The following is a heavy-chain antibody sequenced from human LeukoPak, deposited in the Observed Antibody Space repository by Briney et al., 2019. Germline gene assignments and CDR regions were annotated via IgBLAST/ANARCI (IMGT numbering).Heavy chain of an antibody. CDR1: GFTFSSSA. CDR2: INSSGGRT. CDR3: AKDSHSGYFDY. Sequence: GGSLRLSCTTSGFTFSSSAMSWVRQAPGKGLEWVSDINSSGGRTYYADSVKGRFTISRDNSKNTLFLQMNSLTAEDTAVYYCAKDSHSGYFDYWGQGTLVTVSS. V-gene: IGHV3-23*01. J-gene: IGHJ4*02. D-gene: IGHD1-26*01.